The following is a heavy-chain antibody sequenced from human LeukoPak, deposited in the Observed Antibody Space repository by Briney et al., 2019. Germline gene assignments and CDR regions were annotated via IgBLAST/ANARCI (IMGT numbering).Heavy chain of an antibody. D-gene: IGHD4-17*01. J-gene: IGHJ4*02. CDR1: GGSISSYY. V-gene: IGHV4-59*12. CDR3: ARDRYGDHTYFDY. Sequence: PSETLSLTCTVSGGSISSYYWSWIRQPPGKGLEWIGYIYHSGSTNYNPSLKSRVTISVDRSKNQFSLKLSSVTAADTAVYYCARDRYGDHTYFDYWGQGTLVTVSS. CDR2: IYHSGST.